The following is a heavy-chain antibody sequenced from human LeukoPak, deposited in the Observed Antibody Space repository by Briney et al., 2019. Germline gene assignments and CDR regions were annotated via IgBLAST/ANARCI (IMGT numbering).Heavy chain of an antibody. CDR1: GFTFSSYA. V-gene: IGHV3-23*01. D-gene: IGHD6-13*01. CDR3: ARAYSSSWYDF. Sequence: PGGSLRLSCAASGFTFSSYAMRRVRQAPGKGLEWVSGISGNSVSTYYADSVKGRFTISRDNSKNTLFLQMSSLRAEDTAVYYCARAYSSSWYDFWGQGTLVTVSS. CDR2: ISGNSVST. J-gene: IGHJ5*01.